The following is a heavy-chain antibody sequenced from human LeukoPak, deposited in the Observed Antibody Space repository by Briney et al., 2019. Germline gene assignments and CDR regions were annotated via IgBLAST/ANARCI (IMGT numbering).Heavy chain of an antibody. CDR2: IWYDGSNK. Sequence: GGSLRLSCAASGFTFSSYGMHWVRQAPGKGLEWVAVIWYDGSNKYYADSVKGRFTISRDNSKNTLYLQMNSLRAEDTAVYYRARYNGWELLFPDYWGQGTLVTVSS. CDR3: ARYNGWELLFPDY. CDR1: GFTFSSYG. V-gene: IGHV3-33*01. D-gene: IGHD1-26*01. J-gene: IGHJ4*02.